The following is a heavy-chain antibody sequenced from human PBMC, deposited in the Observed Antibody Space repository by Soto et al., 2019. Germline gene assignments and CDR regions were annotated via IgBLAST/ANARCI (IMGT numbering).Heavy chain of an antibody. CDR3: ARDACSSTSCYNYYDYGMDV. D-gene: IGHD2-2*01. Sequence: QVQLVESGGGLVKPGGSLRLSCAASGVTFSDYYMSWIRQAPGKGLEWVSYISSSGSTIYYADSVKGRFTISRDNAKNSLYLQMNILRAEDTAVYYCARDACSSTSCYNYYDYGMDVWGKGTTVTVSS. V-gene: IGHV3-11*01. CDR2: ISSSGSTI. CDR1: GVTFSDYY. J-gene: IGHJ6*04.